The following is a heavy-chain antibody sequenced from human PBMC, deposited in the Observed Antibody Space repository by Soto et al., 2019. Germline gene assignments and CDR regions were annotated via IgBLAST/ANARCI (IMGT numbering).Heavy chain of an antibody. V-gene: IGHV3-9*01. CDR3: AKDIQGNDFEYFQH. J-gene: IGHJ1*01. CDR2: ISWNSGSI. CDR1: GFTFDDYA. Sequence: GGSLRLSCAASGFTFDDYAMHWVRQAPGKGLEWVSGISWNSGSIGYADSVKGRFTISRDNAKNSLYLQMNSLRAEDTALYYCAKDIQGNDFEYFQHWGQGTLVTVSS. D-gene: IGHD2-21*02.